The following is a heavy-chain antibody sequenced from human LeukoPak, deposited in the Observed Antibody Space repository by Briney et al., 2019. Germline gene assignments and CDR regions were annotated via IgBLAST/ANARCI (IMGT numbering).Heavy chain of an antibody. CDR2: ISWNSGSI. Sequence: GRSLRLSCAASRFTFDDYAMHWVRQAPGKGLEWVSGISWNSGSIGYADSVKGRFTISRDNAKNSLYLQMNSLRTEDTALYYCAKAYGSSFDYWGQGTLVTVSS. D-gene: IGHD6-13*01. J-gene: IGHJ4*02. CDR1: RFTFDDYA. CDR3: AKAYGSSFDY. V-gene: IGHV3-9*01.